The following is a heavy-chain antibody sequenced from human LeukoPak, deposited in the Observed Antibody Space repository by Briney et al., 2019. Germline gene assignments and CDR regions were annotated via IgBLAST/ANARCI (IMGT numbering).Heavy chain of an antibody. J-gene: IGHJ5*02. V-gene: IGHV3-23*01. CDR1: GFTFTTYS. Sequence: GGSLRLSCAASGFTFTTYSMTWVRQAPGKGLEWVSVISGDGGHTYYADSVKGRFTISRDNSKNTLYLQMNSLRAEDTAIYYCAKKLVPNARAWFDPWGQGTLVTVFS. D-gene: IGHD5-12*01. CDR2: ISGDGGHT. CDR3: AKKLVPNARAWFDP.